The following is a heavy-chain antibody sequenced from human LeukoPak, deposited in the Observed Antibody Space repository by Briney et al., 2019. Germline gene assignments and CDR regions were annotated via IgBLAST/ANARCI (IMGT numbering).Heavy chain of an antibody. CDR1: AFSLNAYN. Sequence: GGSLRLSRAASAFSLNAYNMNWVRQAPGKGLEWVSSISYTGTYIYYADSVKGRFTISRDNAQNSLYLQMNSLRAEDTAIYYCVRDRGTYRPIDYWGQGTLVTVAS. V-gene: IGHV3-21*04. CDR2: ISYTGTYI. CDR3: VRDRGTYRPIDY. J-gene: IGHJ4*02. D-gene: IGHD5-12*01.